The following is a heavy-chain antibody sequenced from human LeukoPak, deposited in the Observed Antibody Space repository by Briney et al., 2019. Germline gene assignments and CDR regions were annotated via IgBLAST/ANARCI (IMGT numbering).Heavy chain of an antibody. V-gene: IGHV4-59*01. Sequence: PSETLSLTCTVSGASITSYFWTWIRQPPGKGLHWIAYISYSGNTNYNPSLKSRVTISIDMSKNRFSLKLTSATAADTAMYYCARADFGDHGTTFDIWGQGTMVTVSS. D-gene: IGHD4-17*01. CDR1: GASITSYF. CDR3: ARADFGDHGTTFDI. J-gene: IGHJ3*02. CDR2: ISYSGNT.